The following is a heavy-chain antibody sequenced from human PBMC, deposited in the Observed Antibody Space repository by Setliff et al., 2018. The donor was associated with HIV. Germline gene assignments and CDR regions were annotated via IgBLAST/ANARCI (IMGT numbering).Heavy chain of an antibody. CDR1: GGSISSSSYY. CDR2: IYYSGST. Sequence: LSLTCTVSGGSISSSSYYWGWIRQPPGKGLEWIGSIYYSGSTYYNPSLKSRVTISVDTSKNQFSLKLSSVTAADTAVYYCARAVQLGYFDYWGQGTLVTVPQ. CDR3: ARAVQLGYFDY. V-gene: IGHV4-39*07. D-gene: IGHD6-6*01. J-gene: IGHJ4*02.